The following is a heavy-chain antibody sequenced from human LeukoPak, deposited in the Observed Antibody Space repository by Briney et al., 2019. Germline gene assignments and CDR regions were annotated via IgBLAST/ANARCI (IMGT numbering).Heavy chain of an antibody. CDR1: GGTFSSYA. CDR2: IIPIFGTA. D-gene: IGHD1-26*01. V-gene: IGHV1-69*06. Sequence: GSSVTVSCKASGGTFSSYAISWVRQAPGQGLEWMGGIIPIFGTANYAQKFQGRVTITADKSTSTAYMEMSSLRSEDTAVYYCARDRGEGRWELPDAFDFWGQGTMVTVSS. CDR3: ARDRGEGRWELPDAFDF. J-gene: IGHJ3*01.